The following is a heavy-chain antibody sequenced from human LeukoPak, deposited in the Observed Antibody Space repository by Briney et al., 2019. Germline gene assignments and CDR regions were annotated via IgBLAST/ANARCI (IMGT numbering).Heavy chain of an antibody. V-gene: IGHV4-39*07. J-gene: IGHJ4*02. Sequence: SETLSLTCTVSGGSISSSSYYWGWIRQPPGKGLEWIGSIYTSGSTNYNPSLKSRVTMSVDTSKNQFSLKLSSVTAADTAVYYCARGGATGLFDYWGQGTLVTVSS. D-gene: IGHD1-26*01. CDR3: ARGGATGLFDY. CDR2: IYTSGST. CDR1: GGSISSSSYY.